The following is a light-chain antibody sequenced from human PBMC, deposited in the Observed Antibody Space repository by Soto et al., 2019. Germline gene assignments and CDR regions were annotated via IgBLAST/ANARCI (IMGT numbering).Light chain of an antibody. CDR3: QQRTYWPLT. CDR2: DAT. V-gene: IGKV3-11*01. CDR1: QSVSYY. J-gene: IGKJ4*01. Sequence: EIVLTQSPGTLSLCPGERATLSCRASQSVSYYLAWYQQKPGHAPRLLIYDATSRATGVPDRFSGSGSGTDFTLTISSLEPEDFAVYYCQQRTYWPLTFGGGTKV.